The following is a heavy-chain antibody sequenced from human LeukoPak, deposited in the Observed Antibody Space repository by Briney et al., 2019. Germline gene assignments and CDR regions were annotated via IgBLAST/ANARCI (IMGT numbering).Heavy chain of an antibody. Sequence: PGGSLRLSCAASAFTFDDYAMHWVRHAPGKGLEWVSGISRNSGAIGYADSVKGRFTISRDNAKNSLFLQMNSLQDEDTALYFCAKGISVTDYYYGVDVWGQGTTVTVS. CDR3: AKGISVTDYYYGVDV. CDR1: AFTFDDYA. CDR2: ISRNSGAI. D-gene: IGHD2-21*02. J-gene: IGHJ6*02. V-gene: IGHV3-9*01.